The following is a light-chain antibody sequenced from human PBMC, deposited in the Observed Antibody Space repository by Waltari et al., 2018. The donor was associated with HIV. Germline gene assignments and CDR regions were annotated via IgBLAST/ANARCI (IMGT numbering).Light chain of an antibody. CDR3: QSYDSSLSGWV. CDR1: SSTIGAGYD. Sequence: QSVLTPPPSVSGAPGQRVTLSCTGSSSTIGAGYDVHWYQQLPGTAPKLLIYGNSNRPSGVPDRFSGSKSGTSASLAITGLQAEDEADYYCQSYDSSLSGWVFGGGTKLTVL. V-gene: IGLV1-40*01. CDR2: GNS. J-gene: IGLJ3*02.